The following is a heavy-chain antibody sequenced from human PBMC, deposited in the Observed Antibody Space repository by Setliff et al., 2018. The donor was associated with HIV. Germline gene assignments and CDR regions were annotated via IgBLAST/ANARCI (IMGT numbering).Heavy chain of an antibody. D-gene: IGHD2-21*02. CDR3: ARGEACGGGCHYAFEL. V-gene: IGHV4-38-2*02. CDR2: IYHSGNT. CDR1: GDSISSDFY. Sequence: SETLSLTCTVSGDSISSDFYWGWIRQPPVKGLEWIASIYHSGNTYYMPSLQSRVTISVDMSKNQFSLKLNSVTAADTAVYYCARGEACGGGCHYAFELWGRGTMVTVSS. J-gene: IGHJ3*01.